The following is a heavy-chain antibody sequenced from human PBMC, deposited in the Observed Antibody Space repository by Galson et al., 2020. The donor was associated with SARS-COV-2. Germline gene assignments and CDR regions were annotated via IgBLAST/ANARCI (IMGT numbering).Heavy chain of an antibody. D-gene: IGHD2-8*01. CDR1: GFTFSSYG. J-gene: IGHJ3*02. CDR2: IWYDGSNK. CDR3: AKDLVLMVYATSYAFDI. V-gene: IGHV3-33*06. Sequence: GGSLRLSCAASGFTFSSYGMHWVRQAPGKGLEWVAVIWYDGSNKYYADSVTGRFTISRDNSKNTLYLQMNSLRAEDTAVYYCAKDLVLMVYATSYAFDIWGQGTMVTVSS.